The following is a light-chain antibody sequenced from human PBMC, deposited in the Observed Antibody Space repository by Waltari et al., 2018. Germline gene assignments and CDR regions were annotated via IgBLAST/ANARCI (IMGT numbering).Light chain of an antibody. V-gene: IGKV3-20*01. CDR3: QQYGSSIPFT. Sequence: EIVLTQSPGTMSLSPGDRATLSCRASQSVTASQVAWYQQKPGQAPRLLIYGASTRATGTPDRFSGTGSGTDFILTISGLEPEDFAVYFCQQYGSSIPFTCGPGTKV. CDR2: GAS. CDR1: QSVTASQ. J-gene: IGKJ3*01.